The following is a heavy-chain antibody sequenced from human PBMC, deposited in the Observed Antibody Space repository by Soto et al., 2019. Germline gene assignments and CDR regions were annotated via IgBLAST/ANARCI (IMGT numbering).Heavy chain of an antibody. V-gene: IGHV4-59*01. Sequence: SETLSLTCTVSGGSISSDYWVWIRQPPGKGLEWIGYIYYSGSTNYNPSLKSRVTISVDTSKNQFSLKLSSVTAADTAVYYCARPKLELGYYYYMDVWGKGTTVTVSS. CDR2: IYYSGST. J-gene: IGHJ6*03. CDR3: ARPKLELGYYYYMDV. D-gene: IGHD1-7*01. CDR1: GGSISSDY.